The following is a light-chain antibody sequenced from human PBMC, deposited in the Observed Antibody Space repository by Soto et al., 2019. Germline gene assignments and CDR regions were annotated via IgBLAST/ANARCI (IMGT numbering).Light chain of an antibody. CDR3: QSYDFGLSAHNYV. CDR1: SSSIGAGYD. Sequence: SVLTQPPSVSGAPGQRVTISCTGSSSSIGAGYDVHWYQQFPGTAPRLLIYANNNRPSGVPDRFSGSKSGTSASLAITGLQADDEAEYYCQSYDFGLSAHNYVFGTGTKVTVL. V-gene: IGLV1-40*01. CDR2: ANN. J-gene: IGLJ1*01.